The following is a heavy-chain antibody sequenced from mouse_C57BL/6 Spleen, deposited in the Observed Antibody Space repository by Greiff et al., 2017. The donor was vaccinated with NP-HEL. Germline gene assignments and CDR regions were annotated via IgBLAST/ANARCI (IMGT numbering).Heavy chain of an antibody. V-gene: IGHV1-61*01. CDR2: IYPSDSET. CDR3: ARGGRRGYYFDY. J-gene: IGHJ2*01. CDR1: GYTFTSYW. D-gene: IGHD2-12*01. Sequence: QVQLQQSGAELVRPGSSVKLSCKASGYTFTSYWMDWVKQRPGQGLEWIGNIYPSDSETHYNQKFKDKATLTVDKSSSTAYMQLSSLTSEDSAVYYCARGGRRGYYFDYWGQGTTLTVSS.